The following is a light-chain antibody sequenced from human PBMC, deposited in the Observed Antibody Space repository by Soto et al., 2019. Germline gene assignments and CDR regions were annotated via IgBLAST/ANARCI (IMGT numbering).Light chain of an antibody. J-gene: IGLJ2*01. Sequence: QSVLTQPPSASGSPGQSVTISCTGTSSDVGGYNYVSWYQQHPGKAPKLMIYEVSKRPSGVPDPFSGSKSGNTASLTVSGLQAEDEADYYCSSYAGSNNFVVFGGGTKLTVL. CDR2: EVS. CDR1: SSDVGGYNY. V-gene: IGLV2-8*01. CDR3: SSYAGSNNFVV.